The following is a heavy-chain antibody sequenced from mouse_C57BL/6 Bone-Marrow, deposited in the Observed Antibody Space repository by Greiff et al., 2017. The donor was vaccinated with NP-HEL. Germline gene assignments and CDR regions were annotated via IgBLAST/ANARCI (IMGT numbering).Heavy chain of an antibody. CDR2: IYPRDGST. J-gene: IGHJ4*01. V-gene: IGHV1-85*01. D-gene: IGHD2-3*01. CDR1: GYTFTSYD. CDR3: ARNGYYEAMDY. Sequence: QVQLQQSGPELVKPGASVKLSCKASGYTFTSYDINWVNQRPGQGLEWIGWIYPRDGSTKYNEKFKGKATLTVDTSSSTAYMEHDSLTSEDTAVYFCARNGYYEAMDYWGQGTSVTVSS.